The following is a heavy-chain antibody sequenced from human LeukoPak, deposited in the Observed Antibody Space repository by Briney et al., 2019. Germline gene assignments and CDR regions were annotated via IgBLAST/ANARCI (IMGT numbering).Heavy chain of an antibody. CDR3: ARHVTDYYYYMDV. CDR1: GGSISSYY. J-gene: IGHJ6*03. D-gene: IGHD2-21*02. CDR2: IYTSGST. V-gene: IGHV4-4*09. Sequence: PSETLSLTCIVSGGSISSYYWSWIRQPPGKGLEWIGYIYTSGSTNYNPSLKSRVTISVDTSKNQFSLKLSSVTAADTAVYYCARHVTDYYYYMDVWGKGTTVTVSS.